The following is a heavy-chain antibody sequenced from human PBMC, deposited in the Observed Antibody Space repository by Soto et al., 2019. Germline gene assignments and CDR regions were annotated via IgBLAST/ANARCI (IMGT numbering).Heavy chain of an antibody. V-gene: IGHV1-2*02. Sequence: ASVKVSCKASGYTFTGYYMHWVRQAPGQGLEWMGWINPNSGGTNYAQKFQGRVTMTRDTSISTAYMELSRLRSDDTAVYYCARWEPEPLYGDYVSDYWGQGTLVTVSS. D-gene: IGHD4-17*01. CDR3: ARWEPEPLYGDYVSDY. CDR1: GYTFTGYY. CDR2: INPNSGGT. J-gene: IGHJ4*02.